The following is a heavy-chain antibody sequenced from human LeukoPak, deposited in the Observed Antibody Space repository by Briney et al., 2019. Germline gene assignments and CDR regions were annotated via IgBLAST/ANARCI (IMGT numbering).Heavy chain of an antibody. CDR2: IKQDGSEK. V-gene: IGHV3-7*01. CDR1: GFTFSSYW. Sequence: GGSLRLSCAASGFTFSSYWMSWVRQAPGEGLEWVANIKQDGSEKYYVDSVKGRFTISRDNAKNSLYLQMNNLGAEDTAVYYCARHALSDILTGYSDYWGQGTLVTVSS. D-gene: IGHD3-9*01. CDR3: ARHALSDILTGYSDY. J-gene: IGHJ4*02.